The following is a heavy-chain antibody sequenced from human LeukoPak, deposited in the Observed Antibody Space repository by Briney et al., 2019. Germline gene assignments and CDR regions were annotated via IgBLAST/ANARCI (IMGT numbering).Heavy chain of an antibody. CDR3: ARGGLYDSSGYYWVRY. Sequence: PGGSLRLSCAASGFTYSSYSMNWVRQAPGKGREWVSSISSSSSYIYYADSVKGRFTISRDNAKNSLYLQMNSLRAEDTAVYYCARGGLYDSSGYYWVRYWGQGTLVTVSS. J-gene: IGHJ4*02. CDR1: GFTYSSYS. D-gene: IGHD3-22*01. V-gene: IGHV3-21*01. CDR2: ISSSSSYI.